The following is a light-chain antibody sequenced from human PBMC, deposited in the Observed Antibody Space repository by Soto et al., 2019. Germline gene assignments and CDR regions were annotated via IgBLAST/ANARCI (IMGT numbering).Light chain of an antibody. CDR1: SXDFGTYNV. CDR2: QVT. CDR3: SSYAGTNTFL. J-gene: IGLJ1*01. V-gene: IGLV2-23*02. Sequence: QSVLTQPASVSGSPGQSVTISCTGTSXDFGTYNVVSWYQQRPGEAPKLMIYQVTKRPSGVSNRFSGSKSGNTASLTISGLQAEDEAHYYCSSYAGTNTFLFGTGTKVTVL.